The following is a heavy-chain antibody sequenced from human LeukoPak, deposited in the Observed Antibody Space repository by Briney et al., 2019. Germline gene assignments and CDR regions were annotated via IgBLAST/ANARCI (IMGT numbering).Heavy chain of an antibody. CDR2: IDHSGRT. Sequence: SETLSLTCAVSGGSSSSSNWWNWVRQPPGKGLEWIGEIDHSGRTNYNPSLKSRVTISVDTSTSQFSLRLSSVTAADTAIYYCARQLALTHSHFDYWGQGTLVTVSS. CDR3: ARQLALTHSHFDY. V-gene: IGHV4-4*02. J-gene: IGHJ4*02. CDR1: GGSSSSSNW. D-gene: IGHD2-2*01.